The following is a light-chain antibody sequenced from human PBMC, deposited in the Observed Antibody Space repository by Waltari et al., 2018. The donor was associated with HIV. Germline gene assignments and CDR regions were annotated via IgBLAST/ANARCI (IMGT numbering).Light chain of an antibody. V-gene: IGLV3-21*04. J-gene: IGLJ1*01. CDR1: NIGNRN. Sequence: SYVLTQPPSISVAPGKTAKLTCRGHNIGNRNVHWYQQKPGQAPILVIFDDDHRPSGIPERFSGSNSDNTATLTINRVEVGDEADYYCQVWDSGSDHVFGSGTTVTVL. CDR3: QVWDSGSDHV. CDR2: DDD.